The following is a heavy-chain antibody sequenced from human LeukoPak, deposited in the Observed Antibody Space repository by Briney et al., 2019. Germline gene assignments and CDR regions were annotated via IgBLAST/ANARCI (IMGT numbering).Heavy chain of an antibody. Sequence: PGGSLRLSCAASGFTFSDYYMSWVRQAPGKGLEWVSAISGSGGSTYYADSVKGRFTISRDNSKNTLCLQMNSLRAEDTAVYYCARRYCSGGSCYSDDAFDIWGQGTMVTVSS. J-gene: IGHJ3*02. D-gene: IGHD2-15*01. CDR2: ISGSGGST. CDR3: ARRYCSGGSCYSDDAFDI. V-gene: IGHV3-23*01. CDR1: GFTFSDYY.